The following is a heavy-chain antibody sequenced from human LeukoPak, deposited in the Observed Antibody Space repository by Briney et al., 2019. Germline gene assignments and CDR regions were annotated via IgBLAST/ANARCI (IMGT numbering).Heavy chain of an antibody. CDR1: GGSISSYY. Sequence: SETLSLTCTVSGGSISSYYWSWIRQPAGKGLEWIGRIYTSGSTNYNPSLKSRVTMSVDTSKNQFSLKLSSVTAADTAVYYCARYYYDSSGYYYGAFDIWGQGTMVTVSS. CDR3: ARYYYDSSGYYYGAFDI. J-gene: IGHJ3*02. CDR2: IYTSGST. D-gene: IGHD3-22*01. V-gene: IGHV4-4*07.